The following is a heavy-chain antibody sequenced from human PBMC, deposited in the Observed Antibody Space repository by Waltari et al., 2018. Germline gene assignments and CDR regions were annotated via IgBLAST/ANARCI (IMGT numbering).Heavy chain of an antibody. CDR3: ARTYDFWSGSYFDY. D-gene: IGHD3-3*01. CDR2: INHSGST. CDR1: GGSFSGYY. J-gene: IGHJ4*02. Sequence: QVQLQQWGAGLLKPSETLSLTCAVYGGSFSGYYWSWDRQPPGKGLEWIGEINHSGSTNYNPSLKSRVTISVDTSKNQFSLKLSSVTAADTAVYYCARTYDFWSGSYFDYWGQGTLVTVSS. V-gene: IGHV4-34*01.